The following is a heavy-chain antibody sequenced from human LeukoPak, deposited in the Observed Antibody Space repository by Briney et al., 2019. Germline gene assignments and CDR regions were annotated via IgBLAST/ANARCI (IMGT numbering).Heavy chain of an antibody. CDR1: GFTFSRYA. CDR2: ISIGGGST. Sequence: PGGSLRLSCEASGFTFSRYAMSWVRQAPGKGLEWVSAISIGGGSTYYADSVKGRFTISRDNSKNTLYLQMNSLRAEDTAVYYCAKEAVNYYDSSGYLFYWYFDLWGRGTLVTVSS. J-gene: IGHJ2*01. D-gene: IGHD3-22*01. V-gene: IGHV3-23*01. CDR3: AKEAVNYYDSSGYLFYWYFDL.